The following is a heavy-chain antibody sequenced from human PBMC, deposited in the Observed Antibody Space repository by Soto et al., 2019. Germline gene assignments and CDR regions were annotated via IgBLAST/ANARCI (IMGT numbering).Heavy chain of an antibody. D-gene: IGHD3-9*01. V-gene: IGHV5-51*01. CDR3: ARQADYNILTGYFYYFDY. J-gene: IGHJ4*02. Sequence: PGESLKISCKGSGYRFSTFWIGWVRQMPGKGLEWVAIIYPDQSRAMYSPAFQGQVTISVDKSISTAYLQWNSLKASDTAMYYCARQADYNILTGYFYYFDYWGRGSLVTVSS. CDR1: GYRFSTFW. CDR2: IYPDQSRA.